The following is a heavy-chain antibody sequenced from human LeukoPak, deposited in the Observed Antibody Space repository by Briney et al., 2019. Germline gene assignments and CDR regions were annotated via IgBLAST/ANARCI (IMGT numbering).Heavy chain of an antibody. CDR3: AREHREGDYVWGSYRYTSHMFDY. J-gene: IGHJ4*02. CDR1: GGSFSGYY. Sequence: SETLSLTCAVYGGSFSGYYWSWIRQPPGKGLEWIGEINHSGSTNYNPSLKSRGTISVDTSKNQFSLKLSSVTAADTAVYYCAREHREGDYVWGSYRYTSHMFDYWGQGTLVTVSS. D-gene: IGHD3-16*02. V-gene: IGHV4-34*01. CDR2: INHSGST.